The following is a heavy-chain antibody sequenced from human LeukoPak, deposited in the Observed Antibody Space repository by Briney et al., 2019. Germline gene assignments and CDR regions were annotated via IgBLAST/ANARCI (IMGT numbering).Heavy chain of an antibody. Sequence: ASVKVSCKASGYTFTGYYMHWVRQAPGQGLEWMGRINPNSGGPNYAQKFQGRVTMTRDTSISTAYMELSRLRSDDTAVYYCARASRLVGELLLNYRGQGTLVTVSS. V-gene: IGHV1-2*06. J-gene: IGHJ4*02. CDR3: ARASRLVGELLLNY. CDR1: GYTFTGYY. D-gene: IGHD3-10*01. CDR2: INPNSGGP.